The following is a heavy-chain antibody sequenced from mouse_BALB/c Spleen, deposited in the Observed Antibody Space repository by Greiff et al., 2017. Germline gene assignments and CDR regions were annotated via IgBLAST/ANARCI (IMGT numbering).Heavy chain of an antibody. CDR3: ARNRYDRGYYAMDY. Sequence: QVQLQQPGAELVKPGTSVKLSCKASGYNFTSYWINWVKLRPGQGLEWIGEINPSNGRTNYNEKFKSKATLTVDKSSSTAYMQLSSLTSEDSAVYYCARNRYDRGYYAMDYWGQGTSVTVSS. J-gene: IGHJ4*01. V-gene: IGHV1S81*02. CDR2: INPSNGRT. CDR1: GYNFTSYW. D-gene: IGHD2-14*01.